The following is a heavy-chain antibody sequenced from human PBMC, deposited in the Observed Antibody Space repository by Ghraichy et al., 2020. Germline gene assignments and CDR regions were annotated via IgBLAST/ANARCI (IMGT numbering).Heavy chain of an antibody. CDR1: GFTFSSYS. CDR3: ARGGTVVRFYYYDGMDV. V-gene: IGHV3-48*02. J-gene: IGHJ6*02. Sequence: GGSLRLSCVGSGFTFSSYSMNWVRQSLEKGLEWVSYITSSGRTISYADSVKGRFTISRDNAQNSLYLQMNSLRDEDTAVYYCARGGTVVRFYYYDGMDVWGQGTTVTVSS. CDR2: ITSSGRTI. D-gene: IGHD2-15*01.